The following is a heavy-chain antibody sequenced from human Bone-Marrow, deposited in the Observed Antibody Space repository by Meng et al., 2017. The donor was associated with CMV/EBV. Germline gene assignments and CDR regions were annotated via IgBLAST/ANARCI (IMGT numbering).Heavy chain of an antibody. CDR1: GFTFSSYA. V-gene: IGHV3-23*01. J-gene: IGHJ6*02. CDR3: ARVSSSWYYYYGMDV. CDR2: ISGSGGST. D-gene: IGHD6-13*01. Sequence: GESLKISCAASGFTFSSYAMSWVRQAPGKGLEWVSAISGSGGSTYYADSVKGRFTISRDNSKNTLYLQMNSLRAEDTAVYYCARVSSSWYYYYGMDVWGQGTTVTVSS.